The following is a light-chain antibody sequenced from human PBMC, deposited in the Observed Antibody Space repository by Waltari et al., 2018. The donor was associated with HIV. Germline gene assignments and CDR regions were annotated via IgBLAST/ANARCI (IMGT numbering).Light chain of an antibody. V-gene: IGLV3-19*01. CDR3: NSRDSSGKAV. J-gene: IGLJ3*02. Sequence: SSELTQDPAVSVALGQSVRIPCPGDSLSGYYASWYPQKPGQAPVLVISGKNDRPSGIPDLFSGSSSGKTASLTITGAQAEDEADYYCNSRDSSGKAVFGGGTKVTVL. CDR2: GKN. CDR1: SLSGYY.